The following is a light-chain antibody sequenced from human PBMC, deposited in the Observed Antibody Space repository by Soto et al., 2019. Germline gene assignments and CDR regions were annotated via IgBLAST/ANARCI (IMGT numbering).Light chain of an antibody. CDR1: SSDVGAYNY. Sequence: QSALTQPRSVSGSPGQSVTISCTGTSSDVGAYNYVSWYQHHPGKAPKVMIYDVSERPSGVPDRFSGSKSDNKASLTISGLQGEDEDDYYCCSYAGSYAGVFGGGTKVTVL. J-gene: IGLJ3*02. CDR3: CSYAGSYAGV. V-gene: IGLV2-11*01. CDR2: DVS.